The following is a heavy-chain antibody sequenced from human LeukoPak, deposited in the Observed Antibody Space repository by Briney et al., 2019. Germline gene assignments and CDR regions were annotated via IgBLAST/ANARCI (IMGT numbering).Heavy chain of an antibody. CDR1: GYTFTSYG. CDR2: INPSGGST. Sequence: ASVKVSCKASGYTFTSYGISWVRQAPGQGLEWMGIINPSGGSTSYAQKFQGRVTMTRDTSTSTVYMELSSLRSEDTAMYYCTTEVDSGSYGPDYWGQGTLVTVSS. J-gene: IGHJ4*02. D-gene: IGHD1-26*01. CDR3: TTEVDSGSYGPDY. V-gene: IGHV1-46*01.